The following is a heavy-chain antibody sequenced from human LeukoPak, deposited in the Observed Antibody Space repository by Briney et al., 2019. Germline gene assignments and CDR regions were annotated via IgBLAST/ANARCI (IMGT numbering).Heavy chain of an antibody. CDR3: AKDIGYDSRKYYFDY. J-gene: IGHJ4*02. Sequence: GGSLRLSCAASGFTFSSYGMHWVRQAPGKGLEWVAVISYDGSNKYYADSVKGRFTISRDNSKNTLYLQMNSLRAEDTALYYCAKDIGYDSRKYYFDYWGQGTLVTVSS. D-gene: IGHD3-22*01. CDR1: GFTFSSYG. CDR2: ISYDGSNK. V-gene: IGHV3-30*18.